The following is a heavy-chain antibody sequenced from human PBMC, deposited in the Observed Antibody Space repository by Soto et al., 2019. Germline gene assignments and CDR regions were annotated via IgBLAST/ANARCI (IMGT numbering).Heavy chain of an antibody. D-gene: IGHD5-18*01. V-gene: IGHV5-51*01. J-gene: IGHJ4*02. Sequence: GESLKISCMGSGYSFNTYWIGWVRQMPGKGLEWRGIIYPGDFDTRYSPSFQGHVTMSVDKSINTAYLQWSSLETSDTAMYFCARLLGYSYGHKELFEDWGQGTPVTVSS. CDR3: ARLLGYSYGHKELFED. CDR1: GYSFNTYW. CDR2: IYPGDFDT.